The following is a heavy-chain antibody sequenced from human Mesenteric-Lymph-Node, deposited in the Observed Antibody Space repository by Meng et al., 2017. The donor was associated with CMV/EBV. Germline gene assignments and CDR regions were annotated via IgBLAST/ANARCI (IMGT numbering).Heavy chain of an antibody. CDR2: IYSGGDT. J-gene: IGHJ4*02. CDR1: GLTVSSNY. CDR3: AREYCSSTSCFDY. V-gene: IGHV3-53*01. D-gene: IGHD2-2*01. Sequence: GGSLRLSCGVSGLTVSSNYMSWVRQAPGKGLEWVSVIYSGGDTYYADSVKGRFTISRDNAKNSLYLQMNSLRAEDTAVYYCAREYCSSTSCFDYWGQGTLVTVSS.